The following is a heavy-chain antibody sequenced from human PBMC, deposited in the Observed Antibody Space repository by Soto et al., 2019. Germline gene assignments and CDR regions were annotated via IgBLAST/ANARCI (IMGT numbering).Heavy chain of an antibody. J-gene: IGHJ6*02. Sequence: QVQLVESGGGVVQPGRSLRLSCAASGFTFSSYGMHWVRQAPGKGLEWVAVIWYDGSNKYYADSVKGRFTISRDNSKNTLYLQMNSLRAEDTAVYYCARGFYYDGMDVWGQGTTVTVSS. V-gene: IGHV3-33*01. CDR1: GFTFSSYG. CDR2: IWYDGSNK. CDR3: ARGFYYDGMDV.